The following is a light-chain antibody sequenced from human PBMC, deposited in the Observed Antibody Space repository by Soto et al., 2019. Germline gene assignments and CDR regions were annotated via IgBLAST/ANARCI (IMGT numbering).Light chain of an antibody. V-gene: IGKV1-27*01. Sequence: EIQMTQSPSSLSASVGDRVTITCRASQDIGHSLAWYQQRPGKIPNLLIYSASTLQSGVPSRFSGSGSGTDFTLTITSLQPEDVATYYCQEHYSGPPVAFGPGTKVDV. CDR3: QEHYSGPPVA. J-gene: IGKJ3*01. CDR2: SAS. CDR1: QDIGHS.